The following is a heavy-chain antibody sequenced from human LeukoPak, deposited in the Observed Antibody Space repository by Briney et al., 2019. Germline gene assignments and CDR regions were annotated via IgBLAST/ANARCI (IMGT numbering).Heavy chain of an antibody. Sequence: GRSLRLSCAASGFTFSSYGMHWVRQAPGKGLEWVAVISYDGSNKYYADSVKGRFTISRDNAKNSLYLQMNSLRDEDAAVYYCARDWEVATIAAAALGYWGQGTRVTVSS. CDR1: GFTFSSYG. V-gene: IGHV3-30*03. CDR2: ISYDGSNK. CDR3: ARDWEVATIAAAALGY. D-gene: IGHD6-13*01. J-gene: IGHJ4*02.